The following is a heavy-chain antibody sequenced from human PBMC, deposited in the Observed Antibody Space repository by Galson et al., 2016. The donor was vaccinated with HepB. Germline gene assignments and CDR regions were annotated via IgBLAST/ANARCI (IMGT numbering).Heavy chain of an antibody. CDR1: GYSFTSHW. CDR3: ASGGGIPAPRYYHGMDV. J-gene: IGHJ6*02. V-gene: IGHV5-10-1*01. D-gene: IGHD3-16*01. Sequence: QSGAEVKKPGESLRISCKGYGYSFTSHWISWVRQVPGKGLEWMGRIDPSNSYRNYSPSFQGHVTISVDESTSTAYLQWNSLKASDTAIYFCASGGGIPAPRYYHGMDVWGQGTTVTVSS. CDR2: IDPSNSYR.